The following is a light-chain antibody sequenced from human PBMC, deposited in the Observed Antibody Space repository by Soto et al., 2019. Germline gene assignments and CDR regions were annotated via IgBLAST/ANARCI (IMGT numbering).Light chain of an antibody. CDR3: SSYSRSINYV. V-gene: IGLV1-40*01. CDR2: EVN. J-gene: IGLJ1*01. Sequence: QAVVTQPPSVSGAPGQRVTISCTGSSSNIGAGYDVHWYQQLPGTAPKLLIYEVNKRPSGIPDRFSGSKSGNTASLTVSGLQPEDEAEYFCSSYSRSINYVFGTGTKLTVL. CDR1: SSNIGAGYD.